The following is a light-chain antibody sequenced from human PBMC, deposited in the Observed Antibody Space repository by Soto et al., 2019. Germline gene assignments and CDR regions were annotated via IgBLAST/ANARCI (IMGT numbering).Light chain of an antibody. CDR2: DTS. J-gene: IGKJ5*01. Sequence: EIVMTQSPATLSVSPGERATLSCRASQSVSIKGAWYQKKLGQAPRLLIYDTSTRATGIPARFSGSASGTEFTLTISSLQSEDFAVYYCQQYNNWPPITFGQGTRLEIK. CDR1: QSVSIK. CDR3: QQYNNWPPIT. V-gene: IGKV3-15*01.